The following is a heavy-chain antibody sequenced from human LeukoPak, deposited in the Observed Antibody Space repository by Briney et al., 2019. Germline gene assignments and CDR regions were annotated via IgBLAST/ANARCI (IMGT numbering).Heavy chain of an antibody. V-gene: IGHV3-7*01. J-gene: IGHJ4*02. D-gene: IGHD3-22*01. Sequence: GGSLRLSCAASGFTFSSYAMSWVRQAPGKGLEWVANINQGGSETYYVDSVKGRFTISRDNAKNSLYLQLSSLRAEDTAVYYCARPLSRYYYQSTGDAYWGRGTLVTVSS. CDR1: GFTFSSYA. CDR3: ARPLSRYYYQSTGDAY. CDR2: INQGGSET.